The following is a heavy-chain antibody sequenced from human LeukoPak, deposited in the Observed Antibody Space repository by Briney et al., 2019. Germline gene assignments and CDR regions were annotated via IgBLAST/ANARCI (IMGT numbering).Heavy chain of an antibody. Sequence: KPSETLSLTCAVYGGSFSGYYWSWIRQPPGKGLEWIGEINHSGSTNYNPSLKCRVTISVDTSKNQFSLKLSSVTAADTAVYYCARGLRSGGSYPYFDYWGQGTLVTVSS. J-gene: IGHJ4*02. CDR2: INHSGST. D-gene: IGHD2-15*01. V-gene: IGHV4-34*01. CDR1: GGSFSGYY. CDR3: ARGLRSGGSYPYFDY.